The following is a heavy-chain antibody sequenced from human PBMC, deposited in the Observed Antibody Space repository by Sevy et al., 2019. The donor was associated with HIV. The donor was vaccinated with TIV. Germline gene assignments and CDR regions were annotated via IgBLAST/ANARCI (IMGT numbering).Heavy chain of an antibody. Sequence: GGSLRLSCAASEFTISTYWMSWVRQAPGKGLEWVANIKQDGSEKYYVDSVKGRFTISRDNAKNSLYLQMNSLRAEDTAVYYCARWYYGSGIYYNVNMYYYYMDVWGKGTTVTVSS. J-gene: IGHJ6*03. CDR1: EFTISTYW. D-gene: IGHD3-10*01. CDR2: IKQDGSEK. V-gene: IGHV3-7*01. CDR3: ARWYYGSGIYYNVNMYYYYMDV.